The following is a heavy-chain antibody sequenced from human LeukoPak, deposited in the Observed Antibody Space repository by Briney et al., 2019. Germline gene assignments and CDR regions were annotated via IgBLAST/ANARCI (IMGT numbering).Heavy chain of an antibody. CDR3: ARRGYYDSSGPLDY. V-gene: IGHV1-69*13. J-gene: IGHJ4*02. CDR2: IIPIFGTA. CDR1: VGTFSSYA. D-gene: IGHD3-22*01. Sequence: ASVKVSCKASVGTFSSYAISWVRQAPGQGLEWMGGIIPIFGTANCAQKFQGRVTITADESTSTAYMELSSLRSEDTAVYYCARRGYYDSSGPLDYWGQGTLVTVSS.